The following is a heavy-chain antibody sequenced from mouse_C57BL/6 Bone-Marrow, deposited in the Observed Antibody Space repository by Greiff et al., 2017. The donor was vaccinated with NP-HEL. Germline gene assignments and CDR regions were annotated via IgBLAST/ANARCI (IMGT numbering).Heavy chain of an antibody. V-gene: IGHV5-17*01. CDR1: GFTFSDYG. D-gene: IGHD1-1*01. J-gene: IGHJ4*01. CDR3: ARRYYGSSYVPYYYAMDY. CDR2: ISSGSSTI. Sequence: EVKLVESGGGLVKPGGSLKLSCAASGFTFSDYGMHWVRQAPEKGLEWVAYISSGSSTIYYADTVKGRFTISRDNAKNTLFLQMTSLRSEDTAMYYCARRYYGSSYVPYYYAMDYWGQGTSVTVSS.